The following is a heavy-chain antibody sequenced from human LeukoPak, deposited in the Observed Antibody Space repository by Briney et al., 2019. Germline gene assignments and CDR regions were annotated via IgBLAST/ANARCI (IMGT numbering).Heavy chain of an antibody. Sequence: PSEALSLTCTVSGYSISSGSYWGWIRQPPGKGLDWIGSIYQSGGTYYNPSLKSRVTISLDKSKNHFSLRLSSVTAADTAVYYCARGGGYSRYYWGQGTLVTVSS. CDR2: IYQSGGT. CDR3: ARGGGYSRYY. J-gene: IGHJ4*02. V-gene: IGHV4-38-2*02. CDR1: GYSISSGSY. D-gene: IGHD6-13*01.